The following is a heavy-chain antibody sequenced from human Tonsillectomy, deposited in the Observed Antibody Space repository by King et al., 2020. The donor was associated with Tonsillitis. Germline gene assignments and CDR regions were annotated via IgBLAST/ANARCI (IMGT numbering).Heavy chain of an antibody. CDR3: TPQSSALFNF. CDR2: IKEDGTEK. J-gene: IGHJ4*02. V-gene: IGHV3-7*03. D-gene: IGHD6-6*01. CDR1: GFTFSTHY. Sequence: VQLVESGGGLVQPGGSLRLSCTASGFTFSTHYMTWVRQAPGRGPEGVANIKEDGTEKNYLDSVKGRFTISRDNAKNSVFLQMNSLRGDDTAVYYCTPQSSALFNFWGQGTLVTVSS.